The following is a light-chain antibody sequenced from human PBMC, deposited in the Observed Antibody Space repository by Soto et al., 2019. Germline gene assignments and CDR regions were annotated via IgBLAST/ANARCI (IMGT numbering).Light chain of an antibody. V-gene: IGKV1-5*01. CDR3: QQYNSYPIT. CDR2: DAS. CDR1: QSISSW. J-gene: IGKJ5*01. Sequence: IQMSQSPSTLSSSLGDRVTITCWASQSISSWFAWYQQKPGKAPKLLIYDASNLESGVPSRFSVSGSGTEFTLTISSLQTDDFATYDCQQYNSYPITFGQGTRLEIK.